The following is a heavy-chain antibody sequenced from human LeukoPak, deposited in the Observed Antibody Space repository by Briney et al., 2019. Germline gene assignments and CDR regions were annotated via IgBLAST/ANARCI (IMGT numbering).Heavy chain of an antibody. J-gene: IGHJ2*01. V-gene: IGHV4-59*12. D-gene: IGHD3-22*01. CDR2: IYDSGRT. Sequence: SETLSLTCTVSGGSISSYYWSWIRQPPGKGLEWIAYIYDSGRTNYNPSFKSRVTISVDTSKNQFSLKLSSVTAADTAVYFCARDYYDSRGYYKNWYFDIWGRGTLVTVSS. CDR3: ARDYYDSRGYYKNWYFDI. CDR1: GGSISSYY.